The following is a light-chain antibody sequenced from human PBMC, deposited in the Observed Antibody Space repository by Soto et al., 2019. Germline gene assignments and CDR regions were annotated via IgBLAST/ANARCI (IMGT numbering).Light chain of an antibody. V-gene: IGKV3-20*01. J-gene: IGKJ2*01. CDR1: QSVRSSS. Sequence: EIVLTQSPGTLSLSPGERATLSCRASQSVRSSSLAWYQQKPGQAPRLLIYGASSRATGIPDRFRGSGSGPDFTLTISRLEPEDFAVYYCQQYCSSPPYTFGQGTKLEI. CDR3: QQYCSSPPYT. CDR2: GAS.